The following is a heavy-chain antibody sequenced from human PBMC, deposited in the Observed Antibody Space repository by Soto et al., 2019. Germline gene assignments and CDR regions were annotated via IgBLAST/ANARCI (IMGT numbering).Heavy chain of an antibody. CDR1: GFTFSSYA. D-gene: IGHD2-2*01. V-gene: IGHV3-23*01. Sequence: EVQLLESGGGLVQPGGSLRLSCAASGFTFSSYAMSWVRQAPGKGLEWVSAISGSGGSTYYADSVKGRFTISRDNSKNTLYLQMNSLRAEDTAVYYCAKIAGVPAATTYYYYGMAVWGQGTTVTVSS. J-gene: IGHJ6*02. CDR2: ISGSGGST. CDR3: AKIAGVPAATTYYYYGMAV.